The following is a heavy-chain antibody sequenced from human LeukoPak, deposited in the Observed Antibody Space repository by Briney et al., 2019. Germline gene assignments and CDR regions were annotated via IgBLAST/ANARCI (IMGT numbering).Heavy chain of an antibody. V-gene: IGHV6-1*01. J-gene: IGHJ4*02. CDR3: ARDLAGFGGYSYGMVDY. CDR2: TYYRSEWHN. CDR1: GDSVSSNSAA. Sequence: SPTLSLTCAISGDSVSSNSAAWNWIRQSPSRGLEWLGRTYYRSEWHNDYAVSVKGRIIISPDTSKNQFSLQLKSVTPEDTAVYYCARDLAGFGGYSYGMVDYWGQGTLVTVSS. D-gene: IGHD5-18*01.